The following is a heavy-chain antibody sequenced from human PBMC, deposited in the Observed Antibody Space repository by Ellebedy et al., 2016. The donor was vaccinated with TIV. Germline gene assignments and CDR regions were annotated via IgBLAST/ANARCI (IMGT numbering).Heavy chain of an antibody. J-gene: IGHJ4*02. CDR1: GSSFTSYW. D-gene: IGHD5-24*01. CDR3: ASLSRDGYNPSFDY. V-gene: IGHV5-10-1*01. Sequence: GESLKISXKGSGSSFTSYWISWVRQLPGKGLEWMGRIDPSDSYTNYSPSFQGHVTISADKSISTAYLQWSSLKASDTAMYYCASLSRDGYNPSFDYWGQGTLVTVSS. CDR2: IDPSDSYT.